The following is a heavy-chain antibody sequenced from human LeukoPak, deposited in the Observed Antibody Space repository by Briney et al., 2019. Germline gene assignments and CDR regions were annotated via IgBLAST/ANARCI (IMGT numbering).Heavy chain of an antibody. CDR1: GGPISSYY. V-gene: IGHV4-59*12. CDR2: IYYSGST. D-gene: IGHD2-2*01. Sequence: SETLSLTRTVSGGPISSYYWSWIRQPPGKGLEWIGYIYYSGSTNYNPSLKSRVTISVDTSKNQFSLKLSSVTAADTAVYYCAESTDYYYYGMDVWGQGTTVTVSS. J-gene: IGHJ6*02. CDR3: AESTDYYYYGMDV.